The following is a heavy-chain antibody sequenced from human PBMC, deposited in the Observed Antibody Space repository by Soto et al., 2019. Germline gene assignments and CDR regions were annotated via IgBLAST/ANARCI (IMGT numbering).Heavy chain of an antibody. J-gene: IGHJ5*02. CDR2: IYYSGST. V-gene: IGHV4-31*11. D-gene: IGHD3-22*01. CDR1: GGSIISGGYY. CDR3: ARDYWYYDSSGYYPRWFDP. Sequence: SETLSHTCAFSGGSIISGGYYWSWIRQHPGKGLEWIGYIYYSGSTYYNPSLKSRVTISVDTSKNQFSLKLSSVTAADTAVYYCARDYWYYDSSGYYPRWFDPWGQGTLVTVSS.